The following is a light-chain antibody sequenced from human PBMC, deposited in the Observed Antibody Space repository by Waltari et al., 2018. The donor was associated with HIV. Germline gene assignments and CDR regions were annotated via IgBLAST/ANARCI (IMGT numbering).Light chain of an antibody. J-gene: IGLJ2*01. Sequence: QSAPTQPASVSGPPGQSITIYCTGTSTDVGCYNFLSWYQQNPGKAPKLMIYEVSKRPSGVSKRFSGSKSANTASLTISGLQAEDEADYYCCSYAGSSTTVLFGGGTKLTVL. CDR3: CSYAGSSTTVL. CDR1: STDVGCYNF. CDR2: EVS. V-gene: IGLV2-23*02.